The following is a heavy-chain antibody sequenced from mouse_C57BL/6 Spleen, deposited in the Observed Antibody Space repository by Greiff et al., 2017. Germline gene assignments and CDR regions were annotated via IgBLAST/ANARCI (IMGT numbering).Heavy chain of an antibody. CDR2: ISYDGSN. CDR1: GYSITSGYY. CDR3: ARDRGLLFDY. Sequence: ESGPGLVKPSQSLSLTCSVTGYSITSGYYWNWIRQFPGNKLEWMGYISYDGSNNYNPSLKNRISITRDTSKNQFFLKLNSVTTEDTATYYCARDRGLLFDYWGQGTTLTVSS. D-gene: IGHD2-1*01. V-gene: IGHV3-6*01. J-gene: IGHJ2*01.